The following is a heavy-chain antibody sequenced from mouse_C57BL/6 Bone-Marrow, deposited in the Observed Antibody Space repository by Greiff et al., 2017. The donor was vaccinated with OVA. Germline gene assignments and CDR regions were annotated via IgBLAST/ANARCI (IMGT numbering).Heavy chain of an antibody. CDR2: IDPEDGET. J-gene: IGHJ2*01. D-gene: IGHD3-1*01. CDR3: ASGLRRGYYFDY. V-gene: IGHV14-2*01. Sequence: EVQGVESGAELVKPGASVKLSCTASGFNIKDYYMHWVKQRTEQGLEWIGRIDPEDGETKYAPKFQGKATITADTSSNTAYLQLSSLTSEDTAVYYCASGLRRGYYFDYWGQGTTLTVSS. CDR1: GFNIKDYY.